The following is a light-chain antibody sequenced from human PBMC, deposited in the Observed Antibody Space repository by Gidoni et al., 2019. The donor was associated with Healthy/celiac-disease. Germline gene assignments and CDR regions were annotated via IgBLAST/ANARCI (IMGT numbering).Light chain of an antibody. CDR3: NSRDSSGNLNWV. CDR2: GKN. Sequence: SSELTQDPAVSVALGQTVRSTCQGDRLRSYYSSGYQKKPGQAPVLVIYGKNNRPSGIPDPFSGSSSGNTASLTITGAQAEYEADYYCNSRDSSGNLNWVFGGGTKLTVL. V-gene: IGLV3-19*01. J-gene: IGLJ3*02. CDR1: RLRSYY.